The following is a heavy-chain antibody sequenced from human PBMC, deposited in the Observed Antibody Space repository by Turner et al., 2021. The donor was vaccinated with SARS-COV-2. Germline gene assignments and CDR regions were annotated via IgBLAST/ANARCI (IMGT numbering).Heavy chain of an antibody. CDR1: GFTFSSYW. CDR3: AREYGSVSYYN. V-gene: IGHV3-74*01. J-gene: IGHJ4*02. CDR2: INSDESRI. D-gene: IGHD3-10*01. Sequence: EVQLLESGVGLVQPGWSLSLSCAASGFTFSSYWMHWVRQAPGKGLVWVSRINSDESRINYADSVKGRFTISRDNAKNTLYVQMNSLRADDTAVYYCAREYGSVSYYNGGRGTLVTVSS.